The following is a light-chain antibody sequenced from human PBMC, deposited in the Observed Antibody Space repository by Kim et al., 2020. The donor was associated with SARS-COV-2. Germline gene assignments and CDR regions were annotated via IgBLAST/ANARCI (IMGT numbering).Light chain of an antibody. V-gene: IGLV1-47*01. CDR1: TANTGTNY. J-gene: IGLJ3*02. CDR2: WGN. CDR3: AAWDDSLSGWM. Sequence: GQRITLSCSGSTANTGTNYVYWYQQLPGAAPKLLIFWGNQRPSGVPDRFSASKSGTSASLAISGLRSEDEADYYCAAWDDSLSGWMFGGGTQLTVL.